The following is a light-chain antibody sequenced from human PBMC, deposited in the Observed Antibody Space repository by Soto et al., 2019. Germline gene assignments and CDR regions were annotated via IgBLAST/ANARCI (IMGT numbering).Light chain of an antibody. V-gene: IGKV1-39*01. CDR2: TAS. J-gene: IGKJ3*01. Sequence: DIQMTQSPSSLSASVGDRVTITCRATQNIRTYLNWYQQKPGKAPKLLIYTASTLESGVPSRFSGRGSGTDFTLTISSLQPEDFATYYCQQSDSTLFTFGPWTKVDIK. CDR1: QNIRTY. CDR3: QQSDSTLFT.